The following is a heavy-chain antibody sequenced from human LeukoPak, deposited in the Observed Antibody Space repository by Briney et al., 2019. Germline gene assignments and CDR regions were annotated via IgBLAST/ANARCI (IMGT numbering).Heavy chain of an antibody. Sequence: SETRSLTCTVSGGSISSSSYYWGWIRQPPGKGLEWIGSIYYSGSTYYNPSLKSRVTISVDTSKNQFSLKLSSVTAADTAVYYCARHVREGDIVATGFDYWGQGTLVTVSS. V-gene: IGHV4-39*01. CDR1: GGSISSSSYY. D-gene: IGHD5-12*01. J-gene: IGHJ4*01. CDR3: ARHVREGDIVATGFDY. CDR2: IYYSGST.